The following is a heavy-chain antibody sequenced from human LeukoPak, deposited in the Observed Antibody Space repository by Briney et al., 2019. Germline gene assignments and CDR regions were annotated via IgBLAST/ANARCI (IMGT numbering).Heavy chain of an antibody. CDR2: IIPIFGTA. D-gene: IGHD5-18*01. J-gene: IGHJ6*02. V-gene: IGHV1-69*13. CDR3: ARGSYEIYYYYGMDV. CDR1: GGTFGSYA. Sequence: EASVKVSCKASGGTFGSYAISWVRQAPGQGLEWMGGIIPIFGTANYAQKFQGRVTITADESTSTAYVELSSLRSEDTAVYYCARGSYEIYYYYGMDVWGQGTTVTVSS.